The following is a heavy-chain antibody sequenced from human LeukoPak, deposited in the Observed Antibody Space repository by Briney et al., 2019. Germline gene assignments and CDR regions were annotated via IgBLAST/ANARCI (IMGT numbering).Heavy chain of an antibody. J-gene: IGHJ4*02. CDR1: GFTFSSYG. CDR2: ISYDGSNK. V-gene: IGHV3-30*18. CDR3: AKDRPFRDGYNSELDY. D-gene: IGHD5-24*01. Sequence: GGSLRLSCTASGFTFSSYGMHWVRQAPGKGLEWVAVISYDGSNKYYADSVKGRFTISRDNSKNTLYLQMNSLRAEDTAVYYCAKDRPFRDGYNSELDYWGQGTLVTVSS.